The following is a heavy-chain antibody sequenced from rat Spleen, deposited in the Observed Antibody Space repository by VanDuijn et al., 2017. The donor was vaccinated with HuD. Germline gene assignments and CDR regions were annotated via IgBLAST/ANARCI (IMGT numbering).Heavy chain of an antibody. D-gene: IGHD1-7*01. CDR2: ITYDVSTT. J-gene: IGHJ2*01. CDR3: TIMPPMGGYFYC. Sequence: EVQLVESGGGLVQPGRSMLLSCAASGFSFSDCDMAWVRQAPTKGLEWVASITYDVSTTYYRDSVNGRFTVARDKANSTLYLQMDSLRSEDTPTYYCTIMPPMGGYFYCWGQVGKVAVSS. V-gene: IGHV5-20*01. CDR1: GFSFSDCD.